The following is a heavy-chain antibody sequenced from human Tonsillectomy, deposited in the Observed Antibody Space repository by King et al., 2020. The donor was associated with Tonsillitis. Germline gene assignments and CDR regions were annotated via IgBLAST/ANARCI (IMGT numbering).Heavy chain of an antibody. V-gene: IGHV1-2*02. CDR3: ARSELYCVGDCYPGYFDY. D-gene: IGHD2-21*02. J-gene: IGHJ4*02. CDR1: GYTFICYY. CDR2: INPNSGGT. Sequence: QLVQSGAEVKKPGASMKVSCKASGYTFICYYIHWVRQAPGQGLEWMGWINPNSGGTNYAQKFQGRVTMTSDTSISTAYMELSRLSSDDTAVYYCARSELYCVGDCYPGYFDYWGQGTLVTVSS.